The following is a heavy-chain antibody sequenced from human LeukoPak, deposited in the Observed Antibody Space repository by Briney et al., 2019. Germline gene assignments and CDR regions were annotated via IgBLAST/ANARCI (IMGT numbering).Heavy chain of an antibody. J-gene: IGHJ4*02. Sequence: SETLSLTCTVSGGSISSGDYYWSWLRQPPGKGLEWVGYIYYSGSTYYNPSLKSRVTISVDTSKNQFSLKLSSVTAADTAVYYCARGWTVTTLDYWGQGTLVTVSS. V-gene: IGHV4-30-4*08. CDR3: ARGWTVTTLDY. CDR1: GGSISSGDYY. D-gene: IGHD4-17*01. CDR2: IYYSGST.